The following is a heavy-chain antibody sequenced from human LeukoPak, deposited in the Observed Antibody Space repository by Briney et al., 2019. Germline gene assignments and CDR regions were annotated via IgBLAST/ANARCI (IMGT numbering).Heavy chain of an antibody. D-gene: IGHD4-23*01. CDR3: VKDISYGGNPAFES. CDR1: GFTFSSYE. CDR2: ISGSGGST. V-gene: IGHV3-23*01. J-gene: IGHJ4*02. Sequence: PGGSLRLSCAASGFTFSSYEMNWVRQAPGKGLEWVSAISGSGGSTYYADSVKGRFTITRDNAKRSLYLQMDSLTLDDTAFYYCVKDISYGGNPAFESWGQGTLVTVSS.